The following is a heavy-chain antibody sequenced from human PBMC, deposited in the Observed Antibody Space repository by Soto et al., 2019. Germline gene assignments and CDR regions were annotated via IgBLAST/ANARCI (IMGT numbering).Heavy chain of an antibody. CDR1: GYTFTSYG. Sequence: QVQLVQSGAEVKKPGASVKVSCKASGYTFTSYGISWVRQAPGQGLEWMGWINVYNGNTNYAQKLQVRVTMTTDTPTSTSYLDLRSLRSDDTAVYFCARDTSRGEYDYWGQGTLVTVSS. D-gene: IGHD3-10*01. CDR3: ARDTSRGEYDY. J-gene: IGHJ4*02. V-gene: IGHV1-18*01. CDR2: INVYNGNT.